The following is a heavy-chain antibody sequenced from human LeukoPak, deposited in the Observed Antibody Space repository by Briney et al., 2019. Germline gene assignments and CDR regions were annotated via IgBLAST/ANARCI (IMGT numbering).Heavy chain of an antibody. CDR1: GFTFNIYA. V-gene: IGHV3-23*01. CDR3: TTGYERGGLGPGDGYNFAF. J-gene: IGHJ4*02. Sequence: GGSLRLSCEASGFTFNIYAMSWVPQAPGKGLEWVSAISGSGSNTYYADSVKGRFTISRDNSKNTLYLQMNSLKTEDTAVYYCTTGYERGGLGPGDGYNFAFWGQGTLVTVSS. D-gene: IGHD5-24*01. CDR2: ISGSGSNT.